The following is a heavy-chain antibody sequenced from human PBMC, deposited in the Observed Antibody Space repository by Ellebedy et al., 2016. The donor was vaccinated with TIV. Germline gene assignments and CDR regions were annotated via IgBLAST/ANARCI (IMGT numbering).Heavy chain of an antibody. CDR2: IYPGDSDI. V-gene: IGHV5-51*01. Sequence: GESLKISCKGFGYSFTDYWIGWVRQMPGKGLEWMGIIYPGDSDIRYSPSFQGQVTISVDKSISTAYLQWSSLKASDTAMYYCARHAGSWFSGGSKAVVYWGQGTLVTVSS. CDR1: GYSFTDYW. CDR3: ARHAGSWFSGGSKAVVY. D-gene: IGHD6-13*01. J-gene: IGHJ4*02.